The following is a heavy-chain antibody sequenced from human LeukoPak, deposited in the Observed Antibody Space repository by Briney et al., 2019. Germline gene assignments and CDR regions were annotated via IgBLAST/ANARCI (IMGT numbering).Heavy chain of an antibody. Sequence: GGSLRLSCAASGFSFTTYWMSWVRQAPGKGLEWVANIKQDGTEKYYVDSVKGRFTISRDNAKNSLYLQMNSLRAEDTAVYYCARFGEYYYGSGSYYNYYMDVWGKGTTVTVSS. V-gene: IGHV3-7*01. D-gene: IGHD3-10*01. CDR2: IKQDGTEK. CDR3: ARFGEYYYGSGSYYNYYMDV. CDR1: GFSFTTYW. J-gene: IGHJ6*03.